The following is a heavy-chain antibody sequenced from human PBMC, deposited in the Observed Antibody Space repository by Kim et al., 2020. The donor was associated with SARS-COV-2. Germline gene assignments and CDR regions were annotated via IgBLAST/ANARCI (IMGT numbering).Heavy chain of an antibody. D-gene: IGHD2-2*01. CDR1: GGSFSGYY. J-gene: IGHJ6*01. CDR2: INHSGST. Sequence: SETLSLTCAVYGGSFSGYYWSWIRQPPGKGLEWIGEINHSGSTNYNPSLKSRVTISVDTSKNQFSLKLSSLTAADTAVYYCARGFVEDIVVVPATGRYY. V-gene: IGHV4-34*01. CDR3: ARGFVEDIVVVPATGRYY.